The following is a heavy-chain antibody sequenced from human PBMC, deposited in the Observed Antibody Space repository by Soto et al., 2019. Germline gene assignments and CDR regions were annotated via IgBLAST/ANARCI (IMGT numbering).Heavy chain of an antibody. V-gene: IGHV4-34*01. CDR3: ARGEKFMATPAVAGSNFDY. D-gene: IGHD6-19*01. J-gene: IGHJ4*02. CDR1: GGSFSGYY. Sequence: SETLSLTCAVYGGSFSGYYWSWIRQPPGKGLEWIGEINHSGSTNYNPSLKSRVTISVDTSKNQFSLKPSSVTAADTAVYYCARGEKFMATPAVAGSNFDYWGQGTLVTVSS. CDR2: INHSGST.